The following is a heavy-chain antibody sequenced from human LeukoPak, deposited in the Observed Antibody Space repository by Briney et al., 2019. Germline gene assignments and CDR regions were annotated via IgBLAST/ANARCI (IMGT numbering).Heavy chain of an antibody. CDR3: ARHGAARVDQAFDY. J-gene: IGHJ4*02. CDR1: GGSISNSNW. D-gene: IGHD6-6*01. CDR2: IYYSGST. V-gene: IGHV4-4*02. Sequence: SGTLSLTCAVSGGSISNSNWWSWVRQPPGKGLEWNGSIYYSGSTYYNPSLKSRVTISVDTSKNQFSLKLSSVTAADTAVYYCARHGAARVDQAFDYWGQGTLVTVSS.